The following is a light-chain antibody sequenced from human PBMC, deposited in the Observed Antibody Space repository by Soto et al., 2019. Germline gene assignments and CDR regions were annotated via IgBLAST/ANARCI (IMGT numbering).Light chain of an antibody. J-gene: IGKJ1*01. CDR3: QQYNNWPRT. Sequence: MTKSPATLFVPPGANATLSCRASQSVNSNYLAWYQQHPGQPPRLLIYGISTRATGIPARFSGSGSGTEFTLTISSLQSEDFAVYYCQQYNNWPRTFGQGTKWIS. CDR1: QSVNSN. CDR2: GIS. V-gene: IGKV3-15*01.